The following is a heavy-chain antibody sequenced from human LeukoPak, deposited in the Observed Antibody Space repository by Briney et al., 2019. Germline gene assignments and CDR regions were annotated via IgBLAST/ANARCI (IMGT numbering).Heavy chain of an antibody. V-gene: IGHV4-59*01. Sequence: SETLSLTCTVSGGSISSYYWSWIRQPPGKGLEWIGYIYYSGSTNYNPSLKSRVTISVDTSKNQFSLKLSSVTAADTAVYYCARRDGYTSGSYYYYGMDVWGQGTTVTVSS. CDR2: IYYSGST. CDR1: GGSISSYY. J-gene: IGHJ6*02. CDR3: ARRDGYTSGSYYYYGMDV. D-gene: IGHD5-24*01.